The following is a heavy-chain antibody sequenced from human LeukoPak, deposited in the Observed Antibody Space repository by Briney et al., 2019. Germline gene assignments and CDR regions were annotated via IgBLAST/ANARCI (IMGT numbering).Heavy chain of an antibody. D-gene: IGHD3-10*02. CDR3: AELGITMIGGV. V-gene: IGHV3-53*01. Sequence: PGGSLRLSCAASGFTVSSSYMSWVRQAPGKGLEWVSVIYSGGRTYYADSVKGRFTISRDNAKNSLYLQMNSLRAEDTAVYYCAELGITMIGGVWGKGTTVTISS. J-gene: IGHJ6*04. CDR1: GFTVSSSY. CDR2: IYSGGRT.